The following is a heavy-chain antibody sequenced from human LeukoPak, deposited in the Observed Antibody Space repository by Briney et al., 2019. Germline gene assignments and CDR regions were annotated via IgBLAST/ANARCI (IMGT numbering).Heavy chain of an antibody. V-gene: IGHV3-48*04. Sequence: GGSLRLSCAASGFTFSSYSMNWVRQAPGKGLEWVSYISSSSTIYYADSVKGRFTISRDNAKNSLYLQMNSLRAEDTAVYYCARVFDDYKDYWGQGTLVTVSS. J-gene: IGHJ4*02. CDR3: ARVFDDYKDY. CDR2: ISSSSTI. CDR1: GFTFSSYS. D-gene: IGHD5-24*01.